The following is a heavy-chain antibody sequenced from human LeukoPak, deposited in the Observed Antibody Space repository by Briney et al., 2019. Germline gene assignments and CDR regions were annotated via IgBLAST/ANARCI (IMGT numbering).Heavy chain of an antibody. CDR2: ISSSGSII. CDR1: GFTFSSYE. CDR3: GRGSSGHSDSEIDY. V-gene: IGHV3-48*03. Sequence: GGSLRLSCAASGFTFSSYEMNWVRQAPGKGLEWVSYISSSGSIIYYADSVKGRFTISRDNAQNSLYLQMNSLRAEDTAVYYCGRGSSGHSDSEIDYWGQGTLVTVSS. J-gene: IGHJ4*02. D-gene: IGHD3-22*01.